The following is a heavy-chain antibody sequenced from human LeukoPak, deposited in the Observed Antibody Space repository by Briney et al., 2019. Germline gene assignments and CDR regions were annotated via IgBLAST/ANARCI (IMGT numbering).Heavy chain of an antibody. Sequence: YPSETLSLTCTVSGGSISSYYWSWIRQPAGKGLEWIGRSYTSGSTNYNPSLKSRVTMSVDTSKNQFSLKLSSVTAADTAVYYCARDPPYGDYWYFDLWGRGTLVTVSS. CDR1: GGSISSYY. D-gene: IGHD4-17*01. J-gene: IGHJ2*01. CDR2: SYTSGST. CDR3: ARDPPYGDYWYFDL. V-gene: IGHV4-4*07.